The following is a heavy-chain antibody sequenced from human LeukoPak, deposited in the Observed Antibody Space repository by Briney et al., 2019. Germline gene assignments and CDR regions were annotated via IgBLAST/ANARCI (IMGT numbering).Heavy chain of an antibody. D-gene: IGHD2-2*01. Sequence: PGGSLRLSCAASGFTFSSYSMNWVRQAPGKGLEWVPSISSSSSYIYYADSVKGRFTISRDNAKNSLYLQMNSLRAEDTAVYYCALDPLVVPDDYYYYGMDVWGKGTTVTVSS. CDR2: ISSSSSYI. J-gene: IGHJ6*04. V-gene: IGHV3-21*01. CDR3: ALDPLVVPDDYYYYGMDV. CDR1: GFTFSSYS.